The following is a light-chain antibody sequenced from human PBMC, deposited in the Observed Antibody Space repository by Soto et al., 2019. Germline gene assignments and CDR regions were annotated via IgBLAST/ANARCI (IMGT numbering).Light chain of an antibody. Sequence: DIVMTQSPDSLAVSLGERATINCKSSQSVLYRSNNKNYLAWYQQKPGQPPKLLIYWASTRESGVPDRFSGSRSRTDFPLTISSLQAEDVAVYYCQQYYSTPWTFGQGTKVEIK. CDR2: WAS. V-gene: IGKV4-1*01. CDR3: QQYYSTPWT. CDR1: QSVLYRSNNKNY. J-gene: IGKJ1*01.